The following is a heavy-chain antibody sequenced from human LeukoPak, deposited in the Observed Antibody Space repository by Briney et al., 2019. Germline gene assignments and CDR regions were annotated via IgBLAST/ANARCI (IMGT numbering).Heavy chain of an antibody. Sequence: SETLSLTCAVYGGSFSGYHWSWIRQPPGKGLEWLGEISHSGGINYNPSLKSRVTISMDTSKNQFSLKVRSVTAADMAVYYCSRRSWQLVQAYYYYYYDVWGKGTTVTVSS. CDR3: SRRSWQLVQAYYYYYYDV. CDR1: GGSFSGYH. CDR2: ISHSGGI. J-gene: IGHJ6*03. V-gene: IGHV4-34*01. D-gene: IGHD6-6*01.